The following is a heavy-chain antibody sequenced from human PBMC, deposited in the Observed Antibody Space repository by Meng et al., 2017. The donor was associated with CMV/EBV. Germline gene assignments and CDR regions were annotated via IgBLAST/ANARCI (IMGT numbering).Heavy chain of an antibody. CDR1: GFTFRSYG. Sequence: GESLKISCAASGFTFRSYGMHWVRQAPGKGLEWVAFIRYDGSNKYYADSVKGRFTISRDNSKNTLYLQMNSLRAEDTAVYYCARVKDIVATIDYWGQGTLVTVSS. CDR2: IRYDGSNK. D-gene: IGHD5-12*01. CDR3: ARVKDIVATIDY. J-gene: IGHJ4*02. V-gene: IGHV3-30*02.